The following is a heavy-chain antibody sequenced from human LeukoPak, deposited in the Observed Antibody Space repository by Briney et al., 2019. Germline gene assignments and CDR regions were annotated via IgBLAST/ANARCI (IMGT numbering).Heavy chain of an antibody. CDR2: IYYSGST. V-gene: IGHV4-39*07. Sequence: SETLSLTCTVSGGSITTSFYYWGWIRQPPGKGLEWIGTIYYSGSTYYNPSLKSRVTISADKSKNQFSLKLSSVTSADTAVYYCARYSVVIAATPNAFDMWGQGTMVTVSS. CDR1: GGSITTSFYY. CDR3: ARYSVVIAATPNAFDM. J-gene: IGHJ3*02. D-gene: IGHD2-15*01.